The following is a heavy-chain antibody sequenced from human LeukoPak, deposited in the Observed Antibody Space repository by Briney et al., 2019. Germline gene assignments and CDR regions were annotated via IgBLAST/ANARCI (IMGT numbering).Heavy chain of an antibody. CDR1: GFTFSSNW. J-gene: IGHJ4*02. CDR3: ARGAYNWKDAEDYFDY. Sequence: GGSLRLSCAASGFTFSSNWMHWVRQTPGKRLVWVSRINTDGSSTSYADSVKGRFTISRDNAKNTLYLQMNSLRAEDTAVYYCARGAYNWKDAEDYFDYWGQGTLVTVSS. D-gene: IGHD1-20*01. V-gene: IGHV3-74*01. CDR2: INTDGSST.